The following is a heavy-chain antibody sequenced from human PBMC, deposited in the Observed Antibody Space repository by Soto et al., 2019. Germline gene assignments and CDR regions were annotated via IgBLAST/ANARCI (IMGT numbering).Heavy chain of an antibody. CDR1: GFTFSSYG. D-gene: IGHD4-4*01. CDR3: AKDLDHDYNDAFDI. V-gene: IGHV3-30*18. CDR2: ISYDGSNK. J-gene: IGHJ3*02. Sequence: QVQLVDSGGGVVQPGRSLRLSCAASGFTFSSYGMHWVRQAPGKGLEWVAVISYDGSNKYYADSVKGRFTISRDNSKNTLYLQMTSLRAEDTAVYYCAKDLDHDYNDAFDIWGQGTMVTVSS.